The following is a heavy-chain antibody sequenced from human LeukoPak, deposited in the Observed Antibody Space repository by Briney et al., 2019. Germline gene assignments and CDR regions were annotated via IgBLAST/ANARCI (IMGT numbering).Heavy chain of an antibody. J-gene: IGHJ4*02. CDR3: ARDPGGRDGYNLAFDY. Sequence: GSLRLSCAASGFTVSSNYMSWVRQAPGKGLEWIGSIYYSGSTYYNPSLKSRVTISVDTSKNQFSLKLSSVTAADTAVYYCARDPGGRDGYNLAFDYWGQGTLVTVSS. CDR2: IYYSGST. D-gene: IGHD5-24*01. V-gene: IGHV4-39*07. CDR1: GFTVSSNY.